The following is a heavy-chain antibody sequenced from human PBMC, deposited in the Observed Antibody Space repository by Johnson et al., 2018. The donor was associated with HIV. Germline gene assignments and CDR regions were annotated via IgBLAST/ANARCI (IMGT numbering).Heavy chain of an antibody. D-gene: IGHD3-9*01. CDR3: ARTEYFGWDRSHAFDI. Sequence: VQLVESGGGLVQPGGSLRLSCAASGFTVSSNYMSWVRQAPGKGLEWVSVIYSGGSTYYADSVKGRFTISRDNSKNSLYLQMNSLRAEDTALYYCARTEYFGWDRSHAFDIWGQGTMVTVSS. J-gene: IGHJ3*02. V-gene: IGHV3-53*01. CDR1: GFTVSSNY. CDR2: IYSGGST.